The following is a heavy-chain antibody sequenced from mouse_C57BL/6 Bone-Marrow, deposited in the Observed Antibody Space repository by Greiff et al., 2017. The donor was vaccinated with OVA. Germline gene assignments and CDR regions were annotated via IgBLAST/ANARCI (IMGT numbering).Heavy chain of an antibody. CDR3: TSYYSNLNWLFAY. D-gene: IGHD2-5*01. J-gene: IGHJ3*01. CDR1: GYTFTSYW. Sequence: VQLKQSGTVLARPGASVKMSCKTSGYTFTSYWMHWVKQRPGQGLEWIGAIYPGNSDTSYNQKFKGKAKLTAVTSASTAYMELSSLTNEDSAVYYCTSYYSNLNWLFAYWGQGTLVTVSA. CDR2: IYPGNSDT. V-gene: IGHV1-5*01.